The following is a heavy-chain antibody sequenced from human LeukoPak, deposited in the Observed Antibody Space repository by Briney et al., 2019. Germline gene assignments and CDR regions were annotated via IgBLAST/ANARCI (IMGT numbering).Heavy chain of an antibody. CDR2: VSYFGTT. V-gene: IGHV4-39*01. CDR3: TRLPLDYSVDY. J-gene: IGHJ4*02. CDR1: GDSISNTAHS. Sequence: SETLSLTCTVSGDSISNTAHSWGWIRQSPGKGLEWIGSVSYFGTTSYNPSLKSRVTMPIDTSKKQFSLQLSSVTAADTAVYYCTRLPLDYSVDYWGQGALVSVSS. D-gene: IGHD4-11*01.